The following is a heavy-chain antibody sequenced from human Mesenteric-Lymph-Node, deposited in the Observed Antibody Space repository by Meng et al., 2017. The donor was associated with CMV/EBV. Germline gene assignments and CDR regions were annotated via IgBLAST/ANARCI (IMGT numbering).Heavy chain of an antibody. CDR1: GFILGSYW. CDR2: INSDGTIT. V-gene: IGHV3-74*01. Sequence: SLRLSCAASGFILGSYWMLWVRQVPGKGLVWVSRINSDGTITNYADSVKGRFTISRDNARDTLYLQMNSLRVDDTAVYYCARAQFDLWGQGTLVTVSS. CDR3: ARAQFDL. J-gene: IGHJ4*02.